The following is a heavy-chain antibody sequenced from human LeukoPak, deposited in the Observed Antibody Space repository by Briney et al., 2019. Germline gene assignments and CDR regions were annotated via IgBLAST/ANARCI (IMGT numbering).Heavy chain of an antibody. CDR2: IYYSGST. Sequence: KSSETLSLTCTVSGGSISSYYWSWIRQPPGKGLEWIGYIYYSGSTNYNPSLKSRVTISVDTSKNQFSLKLSSVTAADTAVYYCARDGMGYYDFWSGYYYYYMDVWGKGTTVTVSS. CDR3: ARDGMGYYDFWSGYYYYYMDV. V-gene: IGHV4-59*01. CDR1: GGSISSYY. J-gene: IGHJ6*03. D-gene: IGHD3-3*01.